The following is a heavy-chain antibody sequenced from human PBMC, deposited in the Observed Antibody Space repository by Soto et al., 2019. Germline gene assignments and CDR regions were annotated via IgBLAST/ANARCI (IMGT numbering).Heavy chain of an antibody. D-gene: IGHD3-16*01. CDR3: ARGNLATLICF. CDR1: GYTFTDYD. V-gene: IGHV1-8*01. Sequence: GASVKVSCKASGYTFTDYDINWVRQAPGQGLEWMGWMNPNTGNTRYAHHFHGRLVMTRDTSTSTAFMELRSLRSADTALYYCARGNLATLICFWGQGTLGTVSS. J-gene: IGHJ1*01. CDR2: MNPNTGNT.